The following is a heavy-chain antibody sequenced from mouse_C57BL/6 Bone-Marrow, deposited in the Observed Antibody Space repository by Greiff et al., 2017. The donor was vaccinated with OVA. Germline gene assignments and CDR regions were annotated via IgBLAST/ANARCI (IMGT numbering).Heavy chain of an antibody. CDR2: IYPGDGDT. D-gene: IGHD3-3*01. Sequence: VMLVESGPELVKPGASVKISCKASGYAFSSSWMNWVKQRPGKGLEWIGRIYPGDGDTNYNGKFKGKATLTADKSSSTAYMQLSSLTSEDSAVYFCARWGDVPWYFDVWGTGTTVTVSS. V-gene: IGHV1-82*01. J-gene: IGHJ1*03. CDR1: GYAFSSSW. CDR3: ARWGDVPWYFDV.